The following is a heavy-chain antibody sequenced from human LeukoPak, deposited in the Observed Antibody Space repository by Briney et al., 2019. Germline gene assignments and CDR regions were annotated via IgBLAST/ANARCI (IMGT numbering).Heavy chain of an antibody. Sequence: SETLSLTCTVSGGSISSSSYYWGWIRQPAGKGLEWIGRIYTSGSTNYNPSLKSRVTISVDTSKNQFSLKLSSVTAADTAVYYCAKDSYDSSGYYYPYYFDYWGQGTLVTVSS. CDR2: IYTSGST. J-gene: IGHJ4*02. D-gene: IGHD3-22*01. V-gene: IGHV4-61*02. CDR1: GGSISSSSYY. CDR3: AKDSYDSSGYYYPYYFDY.